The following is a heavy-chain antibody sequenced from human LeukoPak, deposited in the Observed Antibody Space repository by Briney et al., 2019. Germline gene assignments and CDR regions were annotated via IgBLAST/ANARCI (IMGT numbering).Heavy chain of an antibody. CDR3: ARLYYDFCSGYGVRSGNLGFYYYGMDV. D-gene: IGHD3-3*01. CDR2: INESNGNT. V-gene: IGHV1-18*01. J-gene: IGHJ6*02. CDR1: GYTFTSYG. Sequence: SATVSCKASGYTFTSYGIRWLRQPPGKGLDWMGWINESNGNTNYPQELQDRATMTTGTSTSTAYMELRSLRSDDTAVYYCARLYYDFCSGYGVRSGNLGFYYYGMDVWSQGTTVTV.